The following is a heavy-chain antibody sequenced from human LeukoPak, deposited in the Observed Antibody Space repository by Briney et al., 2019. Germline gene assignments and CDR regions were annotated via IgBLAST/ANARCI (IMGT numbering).Heavy chain of an antibody. CDR3: AKDKTDDYGDYPFDY. J-gene: IGHJ4*02. CDR2: ISGSGGST. CDR1: GFTFSSYA. Sequence: PGGSLRLSRAASGFTFSSYAMSWVRQAPGKGLEWVSAISGSGGSTYYADSVKGRFTISRDNSKNTLYLQMNSLRAEDTAVYYCAKDKTDDYGDYPFDYWGQGTLVTVSS. D-gene: IGHD4-17*01. V-gene: IGHV3-23*01.